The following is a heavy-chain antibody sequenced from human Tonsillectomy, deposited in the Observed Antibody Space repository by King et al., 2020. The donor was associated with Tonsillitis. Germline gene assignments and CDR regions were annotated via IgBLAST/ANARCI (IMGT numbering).Heavy chain of an antibody. Sequence: QLVQSGAEVKKPGESLKISCKGSGYSFTSYWIGWVRQMPGKGLEWMGIIYPGDSDTRYSPSFQGQVTISAEKSISTAYLQWSSLKASDTAMYYCARLHYYDSSGYYQKEDYFDYWGQGTLVTVSS. J-gene: IGHJ4*02. CDR1: GYSFTSYW. D-gene: IGHD3-22*01. CDR3: ARLHYYDSSGYYQKEDYFDY. V-gene: IGHV5-51*01. CDR2: IYPGDSDT.